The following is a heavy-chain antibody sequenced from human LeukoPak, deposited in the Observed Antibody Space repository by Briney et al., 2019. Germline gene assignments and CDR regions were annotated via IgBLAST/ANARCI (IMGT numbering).Heavy chain of an antibody. V-gene: IGHV4-39*07. J-gene: IGHJ4*02. CDR1: GGSISSSSYY. D-gene: IGHD3-3*01. Sequence: PSETLSLTCTVSGGSISSSSYYWGWIRQPPGKGLEWIGSIYYSGSTYYNPSLKSRVTISVDTSKNQFSLKLSSVTAADTAVYYCARDKYTIFGVVIDYWGQGTLVTVSS. CDR2: IYYSGST. CDR3: ARDKYTIFGVVIDY.